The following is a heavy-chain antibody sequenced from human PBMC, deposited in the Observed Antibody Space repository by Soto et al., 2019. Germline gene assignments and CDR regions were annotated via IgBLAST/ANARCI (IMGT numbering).Heavy chain of an antibody. CDR1: GGSISSGGYY. J-gene: IGHJ4*02. V-gene: IGHV4-31*03. D-gene: IGHD3-22*01. CDR3: ARVAVVTPIFDY. Sequence: PSETLSLTCTVSGGSISSGGYYWSWIRQHPGKGLEWIGYIYYSGSTYYNPSLKSRVTISVDTSKNQFSLKLSSVTAADTAVYYCARVAVVTPIFDYWGQGTLVTVSS. CDR2: IYYSGST.